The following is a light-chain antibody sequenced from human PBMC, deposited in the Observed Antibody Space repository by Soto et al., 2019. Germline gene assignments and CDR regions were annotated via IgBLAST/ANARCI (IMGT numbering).Light chain of an antibody. CDR2: AAS. CDR3: QQSSRTPLFT. J-gene: IGKJ3*01. CDR1: QSISSY. V-gene: IGKV1-39*01. Sequence: DIPMTQSPSSLSASVGDRVTITCRASQSISSYLNWYQQKPGKAPKLLIYAASSLQRGVPSRFSGSGSGTEFTLTISILQPEEFATDDCQQSSRTPLFTFGPGTKVDIK.